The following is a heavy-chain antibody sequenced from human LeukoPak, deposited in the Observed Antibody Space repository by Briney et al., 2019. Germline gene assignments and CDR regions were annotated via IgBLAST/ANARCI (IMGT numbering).Heavy chain of an antibody. CDR3: ARVTTIFGVVIKGVDY. J-gene: IGHJ4*02. Sequence: SETLSLTCTVSGGSISSYYWSWIRQPPGKGLEWIGYIYYSGSTNYNPSLKSRVTISVDPSKNQFSLKLSSVAAADTAVYYCARVTTIFGVVIKGVDYWGQGTLVTVSS. CDR2: IYYSGST. V-gene: IGHV4-59*01. CDR1: GGSISSYY. D-gene: IGHD3-3*01.